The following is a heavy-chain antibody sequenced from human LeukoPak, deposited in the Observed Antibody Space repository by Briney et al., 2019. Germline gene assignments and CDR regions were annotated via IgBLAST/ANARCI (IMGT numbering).Heavy chain of an antibody. CDR2: LSGGGTGA. CDR1: GFAFNYYA. Sequence: GGSLRLSCAASGFAFNYYAMSWVRQAPGKGLEWVSALSGGGTGAVYADSVKGRFTISRDNSKNTLYLQMNSLRAEDTAVYYCARDFNGAYTAFDIWGQGTMVTVSS. D-gene: IGHD4-17*01. J-gene: IGHJ3*02. V-gene: IGHV3-23*01. CDR3: ARDFNGAYTAFDI.